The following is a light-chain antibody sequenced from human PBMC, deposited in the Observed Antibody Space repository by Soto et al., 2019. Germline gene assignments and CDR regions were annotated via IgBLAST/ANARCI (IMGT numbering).Light chain of an antibody. CDR2: DVN. CDR1: SSDVGGYNY. J-gene: IGLJ1*01. V-gene: IGLV2-11*01. CDR3: SSYAGSYIFYV. Sequence: QSALTQPRSVSGSPGQSVTISCTGTSSDVGGYNYVAWYQQHPGKVPKLIIFDVNKRPSGVPDRFSGSKSGNTASLTISGLQAEDEADYYCSSYAGSYIFYVFGTGTKLTVL.